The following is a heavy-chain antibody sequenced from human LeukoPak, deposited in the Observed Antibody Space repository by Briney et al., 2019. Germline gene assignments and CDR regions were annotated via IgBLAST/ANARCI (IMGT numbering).Heavy chain of an antibody. CDR2: ISSSSSYI. J-gene: IGHJ4*02. D-gene: IGHD1-26*01. CDR3: ARAYSGSYHPDFDY. Sequence: GGSLRLSCAASGFTFRSYSMNWVRQAPGKGLEWVSSISSSSSYIYCADSVKGRFTISRDNAKNPLYLQMNSLRAEDTAVYYCARAYSGSYHPDFDYWGQGTLVTVSS. CDR1: GFTFRSYS. V-gene: IGHV3-21*01.